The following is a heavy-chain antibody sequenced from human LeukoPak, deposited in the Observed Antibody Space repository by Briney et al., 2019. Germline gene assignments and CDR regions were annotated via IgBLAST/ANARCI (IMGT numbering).Heavy chain of an antibody. CDR2: INHSGST. D-gene: IGHD5-24*01. J-gene: IGHJ4*02. CDR3: ARGMGSDY. V-gene: IGHV4-34*01. Sequence: SETLSLTCAVYGGSFSGYYWSWIRQPPGKGLEWIGEINHSGSTNYNPSLKSRVTISVDTPKNQFSLKLSSVTAADTAVYYCARGMGSDYWGQGTLVTVSS. CDR1: GGSFSGYY.